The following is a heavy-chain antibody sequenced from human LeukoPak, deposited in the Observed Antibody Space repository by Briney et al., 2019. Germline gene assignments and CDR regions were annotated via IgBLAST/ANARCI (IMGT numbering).Heavy chain of an antibody. Sequence: SETLSLTCTVSGGSMRTYYWSWIRQPPGKGLEWIGSIYYSGGTYSNPSLKSRVTISVDTSKNQFSLKLTSVTAADTAVYYCARHDYGDYGTFDIWGQGTMVTVSS. CDR3: ARHDYGDYGTFDI. D-gene: IGHD4-17*01. CDR1: GGSMRTYY. J-gene: IGHJ3*02. V-gene: IGHV4-59*05. CDR2: IYYSGGT.